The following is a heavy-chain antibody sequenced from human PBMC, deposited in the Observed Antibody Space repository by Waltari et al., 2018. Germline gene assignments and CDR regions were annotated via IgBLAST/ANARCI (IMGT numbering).Heavy chain of an antibody. Sequence: QVQLVESGGGVVQHGGSLRLSCAASGFTFSNYAMHWVRQSPGKGLEWVAVMSYDGKNSYYADSMKGRFSISRDNSKNTLYLQINSLRPEDTAVYHCARDSWASHTGVVTYYYHMDVWGKGTTVTVSS. J-gene: IGHJ6*03. CDR1: GFTFSNYA. CDR3: ARDSWASHTGVVTYYYHMDV. D-gene: IGHD5-18*01. V-gene: IGHV3-30*04. CDR2: MSYDGKNS.